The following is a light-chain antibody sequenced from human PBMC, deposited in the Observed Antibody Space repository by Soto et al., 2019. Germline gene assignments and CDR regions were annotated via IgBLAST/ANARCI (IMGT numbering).Light chain of an antibody. CDR3: TSYTSSRTPV. CDR2: DVN. V-gene: IGLV2-14*01. CDR1: SSDVGAYNY. Sequence: QSVLTQPASVSGSPGQSITISCTGTSSDVGAYNYVSWYQQHPGKAPELMIYDVNYRPSGVSNRFSASKSGNTASLTISGLQAEDEADYYCTSYTSSRTPVFGIGTKVTVL. J-gene: IGLJ1*01.